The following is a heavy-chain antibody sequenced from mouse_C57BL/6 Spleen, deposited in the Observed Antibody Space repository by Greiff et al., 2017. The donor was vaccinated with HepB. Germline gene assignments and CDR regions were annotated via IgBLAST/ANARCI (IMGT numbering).Heavy chain of an antibody. CDR2: IDPENGDT. CDR1: GFNIKDDY. V-gene: IGHV14-4*01. D-gene: IGHD1-1*01. J-gene: IGHJ3*01. Sequence: VQLKESGAELVRPGASVKLSCTASGFNIKDDYMHWVKQRPEQGLEWIGWIDPENGDTEYASKFQGKATITADTSSNTAYLQLSSLTSEDTAVYYCTTPGSSSWFAYWGQGTLVTVSA. CDR3: TTPGSSSWFAY.